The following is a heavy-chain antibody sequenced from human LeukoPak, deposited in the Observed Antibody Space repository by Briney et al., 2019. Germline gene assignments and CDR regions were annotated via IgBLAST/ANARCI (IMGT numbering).Heavy chain of an antibody. CDR3: VRVSTGWYFDY. CDR1: GYTFTDFSDYY. CDR2: INPNSGAT. V-gene: IGHV1-2*02. D-gene: IGHD6-19*01. Sequence: DSVKLSCRASGYTFTDFSDYYIHWVRQAPGQLLEWMGWINPNSGATYYAHKFQGRVTMTRDTSINTACMELSRLSSDDTVVYFCVRVSTGWYFDYGGRGTLVSVSS. J-gene: IGHJ4*02.